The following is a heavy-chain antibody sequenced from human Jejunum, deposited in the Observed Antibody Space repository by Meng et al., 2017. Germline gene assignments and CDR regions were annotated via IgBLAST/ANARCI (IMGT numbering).Heavy chain of an antibody. D-gene: IGHD3-10*01. V-gene: IGHV4-4*02. Sequence: HRQESGLGLVKPSGTLSPTCAVSGDFTSSSDRWTWVRQAPGRGLEWIGEVWHSGATYYNPSLESRLTISIDTSNNRFSLELSSATAADTAVYYCARGVLERYFDYWGQGALVTVSS. CDR1: GDFTSSSDR. CDR3: ARGVLERYFDY. J-gene: IGHJ4*02. CDR2: VWHSGAT.